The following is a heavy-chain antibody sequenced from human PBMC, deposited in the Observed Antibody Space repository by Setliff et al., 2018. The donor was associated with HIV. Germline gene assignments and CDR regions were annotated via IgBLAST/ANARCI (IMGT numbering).Heavy chain of an antibody. D-gene: IGHD6-13*01. V-gene: IGHV3-15*01. CDR2: IKSKASGGTT. J-gene: IGHJ4*01. CDR3: ARDRGIYSTSNRGADY. CDR1: GFSFNYAW. Sequence: GGSLRLSCAASGFSFNYAWISWVRQAPGKGLEWIGRIKSKASGGTTDYGAPAQGRFTILRDDSKTTVYLQINSLKTEDTALYYCARDRGIYSTSNRGADYWGQGTLVTVSS.